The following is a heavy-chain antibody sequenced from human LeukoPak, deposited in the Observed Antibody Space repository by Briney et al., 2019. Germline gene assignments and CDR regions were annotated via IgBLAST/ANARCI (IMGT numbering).Heavy chain of an antibody. CDR1: GGSISSYY. Sequence: SETLSLTCTVSGGSISSYYWSWIRQPPGKGLEWVAYIYYSGSTNYNPSLKSRVTISVDTSKNQFSLKLSSVTAADTAVYYCASSEAGYCGNSVFYWGQGTLVTVSS. J-gene: IGHJ4*02. V-gene: IGHV4-59*01. D-gene: IGHD4-23*01. CDR3: ASSEAGYCGNSVFY. CDR2: IYYSGST.